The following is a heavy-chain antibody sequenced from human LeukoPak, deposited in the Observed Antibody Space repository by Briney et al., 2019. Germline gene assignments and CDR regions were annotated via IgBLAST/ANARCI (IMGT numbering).Heavy chain of an antibody. V-gene: IGHV3-73*01. D-gene: IGHD3-9*01. Sequence: PGGSLRLSCAASGFTFSGSAMHWVRQASGKGLEWVGRIRSKANSYATAYAASVKGRFTIARDDSKNTAYLQMNSLKTEDTAVYYCTRSHYDILTGTDYWGQGTLVTVSS. J-gene: IGHJ4*02. CDR3: TRSHYDILTGTDY. CDR2: IRSKANSYAT. CDR1: GFTFSGSA.